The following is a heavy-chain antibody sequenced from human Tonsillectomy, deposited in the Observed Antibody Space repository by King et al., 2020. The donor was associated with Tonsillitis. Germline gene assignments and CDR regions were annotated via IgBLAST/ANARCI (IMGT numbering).Heavy chain of an antibody. CDR3: AREVADGEGVRYFDY. J-gene: IGHJ4*02. V-gene: IGHV3-30*07. Sequence: VQLVESGGGVVQPGRSLRLSCAASGFTFSTYAMHWVRQAPGKGLEWVAVISYDGSITYYADSVKGRFTISRDNSKNTLYLLMSSLRAEDTAVSYCAREVADGEGVRYFDYWGQGALVTVSS. CDR1: GFTFSTYA. CDR2: ISYDGSIT. D-gene: IGHD3-10*01.